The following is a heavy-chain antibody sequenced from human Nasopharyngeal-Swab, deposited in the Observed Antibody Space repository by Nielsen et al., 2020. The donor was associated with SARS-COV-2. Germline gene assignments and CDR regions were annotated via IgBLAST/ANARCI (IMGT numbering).Heavy chain of an antibody. J-gene: IGHJ4*02. CDR2: INTENDYT. D-gene: IGHD1-26*01. Sequence: WVRQAPGQRLEWTGWINTENDYTKYSHHLQGRVTITRDTSANTAYMELGSLTSEDTAVYFCARGSFSGNYLSPFDYWGQGTLVTVSS. V-gene: IGHV1-3*04. CDR3: ARGSFSGNYLSPFDY.